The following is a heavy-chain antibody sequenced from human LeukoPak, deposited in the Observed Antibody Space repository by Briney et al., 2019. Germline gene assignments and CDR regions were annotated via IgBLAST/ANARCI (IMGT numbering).Heavy chain of an antibody. CDR3: ASSRYDSSGYYGIIGY. CDR2: ISRSSNYK. Sequence: GGSLRLSCAASGFTFSSYSVNWVRQAPGKGLEWVSSISRSSNYKYYADSVKGRFTISRDNAKNSLYLQMNSLRAEDTALYYCASSRYDSSGYYGIIGYWGQGTLVTVSS. J-gene: IGHJ4*02. V-gene: IGHV3-21*01. D-gene: IGHD3-22*01. CDR1: GFTFSSYS.